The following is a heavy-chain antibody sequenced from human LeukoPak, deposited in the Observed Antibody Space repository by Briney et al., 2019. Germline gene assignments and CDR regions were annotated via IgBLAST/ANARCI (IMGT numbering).Heavy chain of an antibody. V-gene: IGHV3-49*04. CDR1: GFNFGDYA. CDR3: TPLSRGSGYYPFEY. CDR2: IRSKAYGGTT. J-gene: IGHJ4*02. D-gene: IGHD3-22*01. Sequence: GGSLRLSCTTSGFNFGDYAMSWVRQAPGKGLEWVGFIRSKAYGGTTEYAASVKGRFTISRDDSKSIAYLQMNSLKTEDTAVYYCTPLSRGSGYYPFEYWGQGTLVTVSS.